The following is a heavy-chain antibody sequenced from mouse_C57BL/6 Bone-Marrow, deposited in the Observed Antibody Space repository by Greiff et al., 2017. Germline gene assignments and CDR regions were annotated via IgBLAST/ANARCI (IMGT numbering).Heavy chain of an antibody. CDR2: IYPGDGDT. CDR3: ARAYYYGSSSWYIDV. J-gene: IGHJ1*03. D-gene: IGHD1-1*01. Sequence: QVQLKESGPELVKPGASVKISCKASGYAFSSSWMNWVKQRPGKGLEWIGRIYPGDGDTNYNGKFKGKATLTADKSSSTAYMQLSSLTSEVSAVYFCARAYYYGSSSWYIDVWGTGTTVTVSS. V-gene: IGHV1-82*01. CDR1: GYAFSSSW.